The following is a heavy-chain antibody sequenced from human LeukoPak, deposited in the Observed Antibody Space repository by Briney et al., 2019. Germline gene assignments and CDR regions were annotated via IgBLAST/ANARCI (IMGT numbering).Heavy chain of an antibody. V-gene: IGHV3-48*02. CDR3: ARDTGGSYYDAFDI. J-gene: IGHJ3*02. D-gene: IGHD1-26*01. CDR1: GFTFSSYS. Sequence: GGSLRLSCAASGFTFSSYSMNWVRQAPGKGLEWVSYISTSSSTIYYADSVKGRFTISRDNAKNSLYLQMNNLRDEDTAVYYCARDTGGSYYDAFDIWGQGTMVSVSA. CDR2: ISTSSSTI.